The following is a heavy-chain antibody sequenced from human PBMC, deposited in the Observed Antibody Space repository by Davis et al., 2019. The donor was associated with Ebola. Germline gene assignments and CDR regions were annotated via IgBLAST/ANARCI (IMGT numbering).Heavy chain of an antibody. CDR2: IYYSGST. D-gene: IGHD3-22*01. Sequence: SETLSLTCTVSAGSISSYYWSWIRQPPGKGLEWIGYIYYSGSTNYNPSLKSRVTISVDTSKNQFSLKLSSVTAADTAVYYCARVQDYYDSSGLAPFDYWGQGTLVTVSS. CDR1: AGSISSYY. CDR3: ARVQDYYDSSGLAPFDY. J-gene: IGHJ4*02. V-gene: IGHV4-59*01.